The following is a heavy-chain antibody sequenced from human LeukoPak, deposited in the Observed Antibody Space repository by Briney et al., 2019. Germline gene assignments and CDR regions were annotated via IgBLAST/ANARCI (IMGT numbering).Heavy chain of an antibody. J-gene: IGHJ1*01. CDR3: ARGVRDSSGREYFQH. CDR2: INPNSGNT. CDR1: GYTFTGYY. Sequence: ASVKVSCKASGYTFTGYYMHWVRQAPGQGLEWMGWINPNSGNTGYAQKFQGRVTMTRNTSINTAYMELSSLRSEDTAVFYCARGVRDSSGREYFQHWGQGTLVTVSS. V-gene: IGHV1-8*02. D-gene: IGHD3-22*01.